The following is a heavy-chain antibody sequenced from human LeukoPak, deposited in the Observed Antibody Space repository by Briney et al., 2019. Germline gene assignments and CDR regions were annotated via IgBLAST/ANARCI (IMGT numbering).Heavy chain of an antibody. V-gene: IGHV4-34*01. CDR3: ARVPIVVVAATDYFDY. CDR2: INHSGST. CDR1: GGSFSGYY. J-gene: IGHJ4*02. D-gene: IGHD2-15*01. Sequence: PSETLSLTCAVYGGSFSGYYWSWIRQPPGKGLDWIGEINHSGSTNYNPSLKSRVTISVDTSKNQFSLKLSSVTAADTAVYYCARVPIVVVAATDYFDYWGQGTLVTVSS.